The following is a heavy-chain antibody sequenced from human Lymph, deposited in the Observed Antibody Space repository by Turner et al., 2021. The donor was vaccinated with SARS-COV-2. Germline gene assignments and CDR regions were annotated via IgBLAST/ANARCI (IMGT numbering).Heavy chain of an antibody. CDR3: ARYGSGGYFYYGLDV. V-gene: IGHV3-30*01. CDR2: ISYDGSNK. J-gene: IGHJ6*02. D-gene: IGHD3-10*01. Sequence: HVQLVESGGGVVQPGMSLSLSCEAAGFTLSTYAIHWVRQAAVKGLEWVAVISYDGSNKYYANSVKGRFTISRDNSKNTLYLQMNSLRAEDTAVYYCARYGSGGYFYYGLDVWGQGTTVTVSS. CDR1: GFTLSTYA.